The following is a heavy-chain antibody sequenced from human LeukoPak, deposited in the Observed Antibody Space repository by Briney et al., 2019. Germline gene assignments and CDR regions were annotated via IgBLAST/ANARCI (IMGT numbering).Heavy chain of an antibody. Sequence: PGGSLRLSCAASGFTFSYAWMTWVRQAPGKGLEWVGRIKSISDGATTDYGAPVKGRFTISRDDSDNTLYLQMNSLKIEDRAVYFCLTDLRLELPEGFMGVWGQGTTVIVSS. J-gene: IGHJ6*02. CDR2: IKSISDGATT. CDR3: LTDLRLELPEGFMGV. V-gene: IGHV3-15*01. D-gene: IGHD1-26*01. CDR1: GFTFSYAW.